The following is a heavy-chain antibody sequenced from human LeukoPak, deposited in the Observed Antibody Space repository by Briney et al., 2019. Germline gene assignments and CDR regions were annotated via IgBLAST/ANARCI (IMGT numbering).Heavy chain of an antibody. CDR2: IHSRSGSI. V-gene: IGHV3-21*01. CDR3: ARDLAWDAFDI. J-gene: IGHJ3*02. CDR1: GFNFTNYN. Sequence: RGGTLRLSRAASGFNFTNYNMKWVRQAPGKGLEGVSSIHSRSGSIYYADSLKGRFTISRDNAKNSLYLQMNSLRAEDTDVYYCARDLAWDAFDIWGQGTMVTVSS.